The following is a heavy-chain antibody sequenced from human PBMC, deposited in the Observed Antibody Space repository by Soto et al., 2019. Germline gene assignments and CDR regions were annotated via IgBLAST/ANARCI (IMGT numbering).Heavy chain of an antibody. V-gene: IGHV1-8*01. CDR3: ARMETFGSLNWFDP. D-gene: IGHD3-16*01. J-gene: IGHJ5*02. CDR1: GYSFTNND. Sequence: QVQLVQSGAEVREPGPSVKVSCKASGYSFTNNDVSWVRQATGQGLEWMGWMNPGSGDTGYAQKFQGRVTMTRDISIATAYMELSSLRCDDTAIYYCARMETFGSLNWFDPWGQGTLVTVSS. CDR2: MNPGSGDT.